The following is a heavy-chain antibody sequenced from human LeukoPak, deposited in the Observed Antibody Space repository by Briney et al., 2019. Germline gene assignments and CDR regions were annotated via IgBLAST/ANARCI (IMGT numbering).Heavy chain of an antibody. CDR3: AKDPYTSGWAYFDS. J-gene: IGHJ4*02. D-gene: IGHD6-19*01. CDR1: GFTFSSYA. V-gene: IGHV3-23*01. CDR2: MSASGDIT. Sequence: GGSLRLSCAASGFTFSSYAMSWAHQAPGKGLEWGSAMSASGDITYYAGSVKGRFTISRDNSKNTLCLHMNSLRVEDTAVYYCAKDPYTSGWAYFDSWGQGTLVTVS.